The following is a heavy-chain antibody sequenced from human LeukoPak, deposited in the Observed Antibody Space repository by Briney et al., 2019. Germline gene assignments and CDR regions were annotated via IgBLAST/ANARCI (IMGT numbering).Heavy chain of an antibody. CDR3: ARSDSGRWLQRLPYFDY. CDR1: GFTFSSYG. Sequence: GGSLRLSCAASGFTFSSYGMHWVRQAPGKGLEWVAVISDDGSNKYYADSVKGRFTISRDNSKNTLYLQMNSLRAEDTAVYYCARSDSGRWLQRLPYFDYWGQGTLVTVSS. D-gene: IGHD5-24*01. V-gene: IGHV3-30*19. J-gene: IGHJ4*02. CDR2: ISDDGSNK.